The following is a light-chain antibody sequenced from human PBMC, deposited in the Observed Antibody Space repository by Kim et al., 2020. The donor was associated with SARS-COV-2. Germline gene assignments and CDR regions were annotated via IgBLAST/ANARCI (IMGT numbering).Light chain of an antibody. J-gene: IGLJ3*02. Sequence: QSALTQPASVSGSLGQSITISCTGTTSDVGGYNYVSWYQQHPGKAPKLLIYDVSNRPSGVSNRFSGSKSGNTASLTIPGLQAEDEADYYCSSYTSSSTWVFGGGTQLTVL. CDR1: TSDVGGYNY. CDR2: DVS. CDR3: SSYTSSSTWV. V-gene: IGLV2-14*03.